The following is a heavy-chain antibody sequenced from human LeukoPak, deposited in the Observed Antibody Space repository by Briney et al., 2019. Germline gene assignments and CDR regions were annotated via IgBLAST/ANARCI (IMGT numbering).Heavy chain of an antibody. Sequence: PGGSLRLSCEASGFTFSDYWMSWVRQAPGKGLEWVANIKQDGSEKYYVDSVEGRFTISRDNAQNSLYLQMNSLRAEDTAMYYCARDNYGLFDYWGRGTLVTVSS. CDR3: ARDNYGLFDY. CDR1: GFTFSDYW. CDR2: IKQDGSEK. V-gene: IGHV3-7*01. J-gene: IGHJ4*02. D-gene: IGHD3-10*01.